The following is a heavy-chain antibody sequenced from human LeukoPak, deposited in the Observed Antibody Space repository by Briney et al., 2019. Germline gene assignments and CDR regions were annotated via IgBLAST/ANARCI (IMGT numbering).Heavy chain of an antibody. Sequence: SGPALVKPTQTLTLTCTFSGFSLSTSGMCVSWIRQPPGKALVWLARIDWDDDKYYSTSLKTRLTISKDTSKNQVVLTMTNMDPVDTATYYCARIYSPGIAAAGTDYWGQGTLVTVSS. CDR1: GFSLSTSGMC. CDR3: ARIYSPGIAAAGTDY. CDR2: IDWDDDK. D-gene: IGHD6-13*01. J-gene: IGHJ4*02. V-gene: IGHV2-70*11.